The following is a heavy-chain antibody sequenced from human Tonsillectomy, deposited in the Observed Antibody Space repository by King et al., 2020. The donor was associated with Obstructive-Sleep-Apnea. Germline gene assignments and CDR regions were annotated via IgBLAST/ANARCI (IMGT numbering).Heavy chain of an antibody. CDR3: ARDLAYCSSTSCYGGDYDYFGMDV. Sequence: QVQLVESGGGVVQPGRSLRLSCAASGFTFNIYSMHWVRQAPGKGLEWVAVISYHGSKKYCADSVKGRFTISRDNSKNTLYLQMNSLRAEDTAVYYCARDLAYCSSTSCYGGDYDYFGMDVWGQGTTVTVSS. D-gene: IGHD2-2*01. J-gene: IGHJ6*02. CDR2: ISYHGSKK. V-gene: IGHV3-30*04. CDR1: GFTFNIYS.